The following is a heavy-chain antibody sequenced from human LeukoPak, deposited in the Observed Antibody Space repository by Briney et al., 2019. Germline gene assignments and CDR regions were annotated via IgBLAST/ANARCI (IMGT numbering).Heavy chain of an antibody. CDR3: AGGWSNGASFDY. CDR1: GFTFSSYW. J-gene: IGHJ4*02. CDR2: INLDGIST. D-gene: IGHD1/OR15-1a*01. Sequence: GWSLRLSCAASGFTFSSYWMHWVRQAPGKGLVWVSRINLDGISTSYADSVKGRFTISRDNAKNTLYLQMSSLRAEDTAVYYCAGGWSNGASFDYWGQGTLVTVSS. V-gene: IGHV3-74*01.